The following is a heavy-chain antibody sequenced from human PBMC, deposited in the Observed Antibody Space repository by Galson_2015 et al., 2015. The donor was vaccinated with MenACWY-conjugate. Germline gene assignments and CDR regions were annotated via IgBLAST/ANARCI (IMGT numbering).Heavy chain of an antibody. CDR1: GLTFSRCG. CDR3: SWGRNPTVNSMVLDY. Sequence: SLRLSCAASGLTFSRCGMNWVRQAPGKGLEWISYISPGGGTKYYADSAKGRFTISRDDAENSLVLQLSSLRDEDTAVYYCSWGRNPTVNSMVLDYWGRGTQVIVSS. CDR2: ISPGGGTK. J-gene: IGHJ4*02. D-gene: IGHD7-27*01. V-gene: IGHV3-48*02.